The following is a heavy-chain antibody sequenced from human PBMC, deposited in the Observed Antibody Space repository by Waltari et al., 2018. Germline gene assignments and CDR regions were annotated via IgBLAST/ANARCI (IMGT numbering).Heavy chain of an antibody. CDR2: IYHSGST. Sequence: QVQLQESGPGLVKPSQTLSLTCTVSGGSISSGGYYWTWIRLHPGKGLAWVGYIYHSGSTYYNQSLKGRVTISVDRSKNKFSLKLSSVTAADTAVYYCARGENDYVWGSYRPIDYWGQGTLVTVSS. V-gene: IGHV4-31*03. D-gene: IGHD3-16*02. CDR3: ARGENDYVWGSYRPIDY. J-gene: IGHJ4*02. CDR1: GGSISSGGYY.